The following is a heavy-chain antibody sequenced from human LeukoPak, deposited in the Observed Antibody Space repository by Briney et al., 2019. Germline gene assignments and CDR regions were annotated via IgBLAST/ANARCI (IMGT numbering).Heavy chain of an antibody. CDR2: ISYDGSNK. Sequence: GRSLRLSCAASGFTFSSYGMHWVRQAPGKGLEWVAVISYDGSNKYYADSVKGRFTISRENFNNTLYLQMNSLRAEDTAVYYCAKVLSGWYFDYWGQGTLVTVSS. J-gene: IGHJ4*02. CDR3: AKVLSGWYFDY. CDR1: GFTFSSYG. V-gene: IGHV3-30*18. D-gene: IGHD6-19*01.